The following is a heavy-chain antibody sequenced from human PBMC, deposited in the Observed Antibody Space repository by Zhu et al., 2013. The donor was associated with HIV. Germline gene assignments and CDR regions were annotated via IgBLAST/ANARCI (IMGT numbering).Heavy chain of an antibody. J-gene: IGHJ4*02. Sequence: QVQLVQSGAELKKPGASVKVSCTASGYTFTTYDIHWVRQATGQGLEWMGWTTPNSDNTGYAQKFQGRVTITWNTSISTAYMELSSLRSEDTAVYYCARSPLYGSSGYYFDYWGQGTLVTVSS. CDR1: GYTFTTYD. CDR2: TTPNSDNT. V-gene: IGHV1-8*03. D-gene: IGHD3-22*01. CDR3: ARSPLYGSSGYYFDY.